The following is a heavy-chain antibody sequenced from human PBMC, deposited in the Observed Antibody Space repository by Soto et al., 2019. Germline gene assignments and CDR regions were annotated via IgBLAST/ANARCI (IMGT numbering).Heavy chain of an antibody. J-gene: IGHJ4*02. Sequence: ASVKVSCKASGYTFSSYGINWVRQAPGQGLEWLGWISPYDGNTKYAQILQGRVSMTTDTSTSTAYMELRSLRSDDTAVYYCAREAPPNDYWGQGTLVTVSS. CDR2: ISPYDGNT. CDR3: AREAPPNDY. CDR1: GYTFSSYG. V-gene: IGHV1-18*01.